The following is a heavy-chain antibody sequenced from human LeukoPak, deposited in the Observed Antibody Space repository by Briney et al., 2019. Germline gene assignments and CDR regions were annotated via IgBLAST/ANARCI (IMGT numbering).Heavy chain of an antibody. CDR1: GYTFTDYY. J-gene: IGHJ5*02. CDR3: ARSGMVRGFAP. Sequence: GASMTVTCKASGYTFTDYYVHWVRQAPGQGLEWMGWISPKSGGTSYPQKFRGRVTMTRDTSINTAYMELSSLRSDDTAVYYCARSGMVRGFAPWGQGTLATVSS. CDR2: ISPKSGGT. D-gene: IGHD3-10*01. V-gene: IGHV1-2*02.